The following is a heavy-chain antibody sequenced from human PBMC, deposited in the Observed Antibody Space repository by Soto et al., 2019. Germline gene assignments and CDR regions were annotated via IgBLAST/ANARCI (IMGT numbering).Heavy chain of an antibody. CDR2: MSGSGGST. D-gene: IGHD6-19*01. V-gene: IGHV3-23*01. Sequence: GSLRLSCAASGFTFSSYAMSWVRQAPGKGLEWVSAMSGSGGSTYYADSVEGRFTISRDNSKNTLYLQMNSLRAEDTAAYYCAKDERGSSGPMGYWGQGTLVTVSS. CDR1: GFTFSSYA. J-gene: IGHJ4*02. CDR3: AKDERGSSGPMGY.